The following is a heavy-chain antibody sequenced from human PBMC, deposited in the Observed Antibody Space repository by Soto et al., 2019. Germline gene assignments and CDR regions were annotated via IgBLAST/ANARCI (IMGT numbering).Heavy chain of an antibody. J-gene: IGHJ6*02. CDR2: ISGIGGST. D-gene: IGHD6-19*01. CDR3: AKDMYSSGWYYGMDV. Sequence: GGSLRLSCAASGFTFGIYAMGWVRQAPGKGRGWVSAISGIGGSTYYANSVQGRFTISRDNSNKTLYLQMNSLRAEDTAVYYCAKDMYSSGWYYGMDVWGQGTTVTVSS. V-gene: IGHV3-23*01. CDR1: GFTFGIYA.